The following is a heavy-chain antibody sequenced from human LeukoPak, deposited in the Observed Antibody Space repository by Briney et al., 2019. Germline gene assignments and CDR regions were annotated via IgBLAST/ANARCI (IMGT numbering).Heavy chain of an antibody. CDR2: MNPNSGNT. CDR3: ARATSGYYSN. V-gene: IGHV1-8*03. D-gene: IGHD3-3*01. CDR1: VYTFTSYD. Sequence: ASVKVSCKASVYTFTSYDINWVRQATGQGLEWMGWMNPNSGNTGYAQKFQDRVTITRNTSISTAYMELSSLRSEDTAVYYCARATSGYYSNWGQGTLVTVSS. J-gene: IGHJ4*02.